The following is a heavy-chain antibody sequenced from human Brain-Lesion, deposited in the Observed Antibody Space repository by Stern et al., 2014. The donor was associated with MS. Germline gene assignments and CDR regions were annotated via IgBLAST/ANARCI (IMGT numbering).Heavy chain of an antibody. CDR3: ARGRVVPGFQYYATDV. CDR2: IFNSGST. CDR1: GGSISSGGYY. D-gene: IGHD2-2*01. V-gene: IGHV4-61*02. Sequence: MQLVESGPGLMKPSQTLSLSCTVSGGSISSGGYYWSWIRQPAGKGLEWIGRIFNSGSTSYNPSLQRRVTISIDPSKTQFSLRLNSMTAADTAVYYCARGRVVPGFQYYATDVWGQGTTVIVSS. J-gene: IGHJ6*02.